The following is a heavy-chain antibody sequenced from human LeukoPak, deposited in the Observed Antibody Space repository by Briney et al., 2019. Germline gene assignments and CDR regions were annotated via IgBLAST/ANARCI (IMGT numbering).Heavy chain of an antibody. V-gene: IGHV4-59*08. CDR3: ARSQYRSNWGDFGY. D-gene: IGHD6-13*01. CDR1: GGSISTYY. Sequence: SETLSLTCSVSGGSISTYYWSWIRQPPGKGLEWIGYIYYTGSTNYNPSLKSRVTISVDTSKNQFSLKLRSVTAADTVVYYCARSQYRSNWGDFGYWGQGTLVTVSS. J-gene: IGHJ4*02. CDR2: IYYTGST.